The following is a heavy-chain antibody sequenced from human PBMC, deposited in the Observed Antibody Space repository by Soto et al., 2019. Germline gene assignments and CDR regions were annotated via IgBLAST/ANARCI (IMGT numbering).Heavy chain of an antibody. CDR3: ASTVGGGSKGWLQLGAFDI. CDR1: GFTFSSYA. V-gene: IGHV3-30-3*01. Sequence: GESLKISCAASGFTFSSYAMHWVRQATGKGLEWVAVISYDGSNKYYADSVKGRFTISRDNSKNTLYLQMNSLRAEDTAGYYCASTVGGGSKGWLQLGAFDIWGQGTMVTVSS. D-gene: IGHD5-12*01. CDR2: ISYDGSNK. J-gene: IGHJ3*02.